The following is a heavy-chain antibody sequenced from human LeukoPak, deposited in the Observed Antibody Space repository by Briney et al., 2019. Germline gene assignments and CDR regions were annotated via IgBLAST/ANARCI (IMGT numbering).Heavy chain of an antibody. CDR3: ATVGSGSGIEIGFDP. V-gene: IGHV1-24*01. D-gene: IGHD3-10*01. CDR1: GYTLTELS. CDR2: FDPEDGET. J-gene: IGHJ5*02. Sequence: ASVKVSCKVSGYTLTELSMHWVRQAPGKGLEWMGGFDPEDGETIYAQKFQGRVTMTEDTSTDTAYMELSSLRSEDTAVYYCATVGSGSGIEIGFDPWGQGTLVTVSS.